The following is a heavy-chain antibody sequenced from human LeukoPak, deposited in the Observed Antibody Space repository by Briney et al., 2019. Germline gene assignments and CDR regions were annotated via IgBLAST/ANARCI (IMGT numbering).Heavy chain of an antibody. D-gene: IGHD5-18*01. V-gene: IGHV4-59*01. CDR3: ARNVLGYSYGLHIDY. Sequence: SETLSHTCTVSGGSISSYYWSWIRQSPGEGLEWIGYIHYRGSTNYNPSLKSRVTISVDTSKNQFSLKLSSLTAADTAVYYCARNVLGYSYGLHIDYWGQGTLVTVSS. CDR2: IHYRGST. J-gene: IGHJ4*02. CDR1: GGSISSYY.